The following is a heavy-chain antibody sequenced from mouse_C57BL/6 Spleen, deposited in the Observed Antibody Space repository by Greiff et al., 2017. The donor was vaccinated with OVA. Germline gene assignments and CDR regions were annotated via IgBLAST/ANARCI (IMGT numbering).Heavy chain of an antibody. Sequence: QVQLQQSGPGLVQPSQSLSITCTASGFSLTSYGVHWVRQSPGKGLEWLGVIWSGGSTDYNAAFISRLSISKDNSKSQVFFKMNRLQADDTDIYYCARKGGDIRDGYDGYYAMDYWGQGTSVTVSS. CDR1: GFSLTSYG. J-gene: IGHJ4*01. D-gene: IGHD2-2*01. CDR3: ARKGGDIRDGYDGYYAMDY. V-gene: IGHV2-2*01. CDR2: IWSGGST.